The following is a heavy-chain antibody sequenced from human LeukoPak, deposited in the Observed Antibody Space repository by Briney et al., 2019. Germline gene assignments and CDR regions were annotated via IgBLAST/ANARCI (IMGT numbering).Heavy chain of an antibody. V-gene: IGHV3-13*01. Sequence: QPGGSLRLSCVASGFNFSKNYMHWVRQTTKRGLEWVSAIGVGGDTYYSDPVKGRFTISREDGKNYVYLQMNSLRAGDTAVYFCAKAFDYNGLRGEGGSFDCWGQGALVTVSS. D-gene: IGHD4-11*01. CDR2: IGVGGDT. J-gene: IGHJ4*02. CDR3: AKAFDYNGLRGEGGSFDC. CDR1: GFNFSKNY.